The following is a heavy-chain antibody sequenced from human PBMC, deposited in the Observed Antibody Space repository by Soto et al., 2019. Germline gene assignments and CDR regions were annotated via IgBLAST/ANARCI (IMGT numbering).Heavy chain of an antibody. CDR2: ISGSGGST. CDR1: GFTFSSYA. J-gene: IGHJ6*01. CDR3: VNGGLGRGYYYYGMDV. V-gene: IGHV3-23*01. D-gene: IGHD1-26*01. Sequence: PGGSLRLSCAASGFTFSSYAMSWVRQAPGKGLEWVSAISGSGGSTYYADSVKGRFTISRDNSKNTLYLQMNSLRAEDTAVYYCVNGGLGRGYYYYGMDVWGQGTTVTVSS.